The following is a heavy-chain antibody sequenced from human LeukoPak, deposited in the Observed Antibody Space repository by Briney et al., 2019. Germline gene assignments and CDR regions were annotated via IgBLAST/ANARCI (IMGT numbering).Heavy chain of an antibody. V-gene: IGHV3-7*01. CDR1: GFTFSSYW. J-gene: IGHJ3*02. Sequence: GWSLRPSCAASGFTFSSYWMSCVRPAPGKGLEWVANIKQDGSVKYYVDSVKGRFTISRDNAKNSLYLQMNSLRAEDTAVYYCAKDRSRLLWFGESIAFDIWGQGTMVTVSS. CDR3: AKDRSRLLWFGESIAFDI. D-gene: IGHD3-10*01. CDR2: IKQDGSVK.